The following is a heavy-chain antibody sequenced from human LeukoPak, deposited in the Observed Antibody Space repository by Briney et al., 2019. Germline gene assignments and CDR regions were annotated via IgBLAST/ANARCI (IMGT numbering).Heavy chain of an antibody. CDR3: ARHLNYYLDY. CDR2: ISSDGSIT. CDR1: GFTFSNYA. J-gene: IGHJ4*02. D-gene: IGHD3-10*01. Sequence: GGSLRLSCVASGFTFSNYAMTWVRQGLGKGLEWVSRISSDGSITGYADSVKGRLTISRDNAKNTLYLQMNSLRAEDTAAYYCARHLNYYLDYWGQGTLVTVSS. V-gene: IGHV3-74*01.